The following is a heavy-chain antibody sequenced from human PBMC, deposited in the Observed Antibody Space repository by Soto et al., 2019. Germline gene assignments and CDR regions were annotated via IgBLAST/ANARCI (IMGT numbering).Heavy chain of an antibody. D-gene: IGHD3-22*01. V-gene: IGHV1-46*01. CDR3: ARGRLTMTAVVTEAFDI. CDR2: INPSGGST. J-gene: IGHJ3*02. Sequence: GASVKVSCKASGYTFTSYYVHWVRQAPGQGLEWMAIINPSGGSTSYAQKFQDRVTTTRDTSTSTVYVELSSLRSEDTAVYYCARGRLTMTAVVTEAFDIWGQGTMVTVSS. CDR1: GYTFTSYY.